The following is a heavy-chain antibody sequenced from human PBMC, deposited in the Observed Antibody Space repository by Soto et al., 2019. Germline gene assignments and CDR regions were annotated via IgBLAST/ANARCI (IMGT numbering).Heavy chain of an antibody. V-gene: IGHV4-39*01. J-gene: IGHJ4*02. Sequence: SETLSLTCTVSGGSISSSSYYWGWIRQPPGKGLEWIGSIYYSGSTYYNPSLKSRVTISVDTSKNQFSLKLSSVTAADTAVYYCARQAYFDDWGQGTLVTVSS. CDR2: IYYSGST. CDR3: ARQAYFDD. CDR1: GGSISSSSYY.